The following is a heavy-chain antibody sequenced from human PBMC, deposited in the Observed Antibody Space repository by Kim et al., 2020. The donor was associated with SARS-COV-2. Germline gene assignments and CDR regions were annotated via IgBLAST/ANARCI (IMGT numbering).Heavy chain of an antibody. Sequence: ASVKVSCKASGFTFTFYSMHWVRQAPGQGLEWMGMINRSGGGTNYAQKFQGRVTMTGDTSTNTVYMELSSLRSDDTAVYYCAKEGGHCGQVTLVTVSS. CDR2: INRSGGGT. CDR3: AKEGGH. CDR1: GFTFTFYS. J-gene: IGHJ4*02. D-gene: IGHD3-16*01. V-gene: IGHV1-46*01.